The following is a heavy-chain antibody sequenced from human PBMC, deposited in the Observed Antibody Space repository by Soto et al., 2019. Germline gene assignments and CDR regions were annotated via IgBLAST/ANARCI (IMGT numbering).Heavy chain of an antibody. Sequence: QVQLVQSGAEVKKPGSSVKVSCTSSGGTFRTYSINCVRQTPGQGIECMGRIIPILDMTNYAQKFQGRVTITAEKSASTAYMELNALRSEDTAMYYCARGGPVRAVTDTIDSWFDPWGQGTLVTVSA. V-gene: IGHV1-69*02. CDR3: ARGGPVRAVTDTIDSWFDP. CDR2: IIPILDMT. CDR1: GGTFRTYS. J-gene: IGHJ5*02. D-gene: IGHD6-19*01.